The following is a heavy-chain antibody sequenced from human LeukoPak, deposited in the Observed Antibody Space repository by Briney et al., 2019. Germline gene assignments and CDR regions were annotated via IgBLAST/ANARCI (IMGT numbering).Heavy chain of an antibody. D-gene: IGHD7-27*01. J-gene: IGHJ4*02. V-gene: IGHV4-59*01. CDR1: GGSISSYY. Sequence: PSETLSLTCTVSGGSISSYYWSWIRQPPGKGLEWIGYIYYSGSTNYNPSPKSRVTISVDTSKNQFSLKLSSVTAADTAVYYCARGRPGELDYWGQGTLVTVSS. CDR2: IYYSGST. CDR3: ARGRPGELDY.